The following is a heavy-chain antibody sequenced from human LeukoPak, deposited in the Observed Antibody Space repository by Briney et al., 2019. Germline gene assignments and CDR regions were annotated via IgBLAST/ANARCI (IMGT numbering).Heavy chain of an antibody. Sequence: GGSRRLSCAASGFTFSTFAMSWVRQAPGKGLEWVSVISGSGVDTHYADSVKGRFTISRDNSKNTLYLQMNSLKAEDTALYYCAKSSNEWELNSFDYWGQGTLVPVSS. V-gene: IGHV3-23*01. CDR2: ISGSGVDT. CDR1: GFTFSTFA. CDR3: AKSSNEWELNSFDY. D-gene: IGHD1-26*01. J-gene: IGHJ4*02.